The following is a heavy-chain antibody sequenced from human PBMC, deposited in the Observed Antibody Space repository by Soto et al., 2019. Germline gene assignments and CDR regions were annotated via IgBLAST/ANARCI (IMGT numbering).Heavy chain of an antibody. CDR3: ARGRRGDFWSGYSAYYYYMDV. CDR2: INHSGST. J-gene: IGHJ6*03. D-gene: IGHD3-3*01. CDR1: GGSFSGYY. V-gene: IGHV4-34*01. Sequence: QVQLQQWGAGLLKPSETLSLTCAVYGGSFSGYYWSWIRQPPGKGLEWIGEINHSGSTNYNPSLKGRVTISVDTSKNQFSLKLSSVTAADTAVYYCARGRRGDFWSGYSAYYYYMDVWGKGTTVTVSS.